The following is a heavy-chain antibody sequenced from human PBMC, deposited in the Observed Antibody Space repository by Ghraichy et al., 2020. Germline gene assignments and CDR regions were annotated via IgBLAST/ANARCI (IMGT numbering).Heavy chain of an antibody. CDR1: GFTFSSYA. V-gene: IGHV3-23*01. J-gene: IGHJ4*02. D-gene: IGHD3-10*01. CDR2: ISGGAVST. CDR3: AKDSGNFGVSFDH. Sequence: GEALNISCEASGFTFSSYAMNWVRQAPGRGLEWVSVISGGAVSTNYADSVKGRFTISRDNSKNTLYLQMNSLRAEDTAGYYCAKDSGNFGVSFDHWGQGTLVTVSS.